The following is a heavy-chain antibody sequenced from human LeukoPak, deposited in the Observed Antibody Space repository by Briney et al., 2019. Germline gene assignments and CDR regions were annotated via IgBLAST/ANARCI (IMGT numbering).Heavy chain of an antibody. CDR3: ARDLRGYSSSWYSDYYCYGMDV. V-gene: IGHV1-18*01. Sequence: ASVKVSCKASGYTFTSYGISWVRQAPGQGLEWMGWISAYNGNTNYAQKLQGRVTMTTDTSTSTAYMELRSLRSDDTAVYYCARDLRGYSSSWYSDYYCYGMDVWGQGTTVTVSS. J-gene: IGHJ6*02. CDR1: GYTFTSYG. CDR2: ISAYNGNT. D-gene: IGHD6-13*01.